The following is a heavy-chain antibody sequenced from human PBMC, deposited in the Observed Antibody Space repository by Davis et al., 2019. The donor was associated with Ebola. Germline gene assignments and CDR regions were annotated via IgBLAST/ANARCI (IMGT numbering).Heavy chain of an antibody. V-gene: IGHV1-69*05. D-gene: IGHD3-3*02. CDR1: GGTFSSCA. J-gene: IGHJ5*02. CDR2: IIPLFDTP. Sequence: SVKVSCKVSGGTFSSCALNWVRQAPGQGLEWMGGIIPLFDTPHYAQKFQDRVTISTDKSTSIVYMELTSLTDDDTAIYYCARQSHHFLSGPRTWFDPWGQGTLVTVSS. CDR3: ARQSHHFLSGPRTWFDP.